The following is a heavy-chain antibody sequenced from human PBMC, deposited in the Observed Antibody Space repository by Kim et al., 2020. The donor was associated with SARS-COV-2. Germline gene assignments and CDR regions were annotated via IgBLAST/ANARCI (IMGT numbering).Heavy chain of an antibody. J-gene: IGHJ4*02. CDR3: ARDHEPYYYDSSGYYDY. CDR1: GYTFTGYY. V-gene: IGHV1-2*04. D-gene: IGHD3-22*01. CDR2: INPNSGGT. Sequence: ASVKVSCKASGYTFTGYYMHWVRQAPGQGLEWMGWINPNSGGTNYAQKFQGWVTMTRDTSISTAYMELSRLRSDDTAVYYCARDHEPYYYDSSGYYDYWGQGTLVTVSS.